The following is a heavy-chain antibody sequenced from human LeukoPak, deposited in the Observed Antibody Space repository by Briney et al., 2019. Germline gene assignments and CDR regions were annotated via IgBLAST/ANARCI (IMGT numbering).Heavy chain of an antibody. Sequence: ASVNVSCKASGYTFTGYYMHWVRQAPGQGLEWMGWINPSGGSTSYAQKFQGRVTMTRDTSTSTVYMELSSLRSEDTAVYYCARDLSSSWDRIDYWGQGTLVTVSS. CDR2: INPSGGST. D-gene: IGHD6-13*01. CDR3: ARDLSSSWDRIDY. CDR1: GYTFTGYY. V-gene: IGHV1-46*01. J-gene: IGHJ4*02.